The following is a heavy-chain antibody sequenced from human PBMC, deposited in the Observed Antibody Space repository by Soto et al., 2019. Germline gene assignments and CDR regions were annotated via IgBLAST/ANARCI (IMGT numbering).Heavy chain of an antibody. J-gene: IGHJ3*02. V-gene: IGHV3-74*01. Sequence: PGGSLRPSCAASGFTFSRHWMHWVRQAPGKGLVWVSRINNDGSSINYADSVKGRFTISRDNAKNTLYLQMNSLRAEDTAVYYCARVGDGYDVFDIWGQGTMVKVSS. CDR1: GFTFSRHW. CDR2: INNDGSSI. CDR3: ARVGDGYDVFDI. D-gene: IGHD3-16*01.